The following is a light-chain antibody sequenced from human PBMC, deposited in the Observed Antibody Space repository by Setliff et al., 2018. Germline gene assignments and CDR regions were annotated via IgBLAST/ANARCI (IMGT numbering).Light chain of an antibody. J-gene: IGLJ1*01. CDR2: DVT. Sequence: QSVLAQPASVSGSPGQWITISCSGTSSDVGGYNYVSWYQQHPGKAPKLTIYDVTNRPSGISNRFSGSKSGNTASLTISGLQAEDDADYYCSSYTTSGTYVFGTGTKGTVL. CDR1: SSDVGGYNY. V-gene: IGLV2-14*03. CDR3: SSYTTSGTYV.